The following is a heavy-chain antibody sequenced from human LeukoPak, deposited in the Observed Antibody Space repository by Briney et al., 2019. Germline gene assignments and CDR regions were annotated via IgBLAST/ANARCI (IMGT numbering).Heavy chain of an antibody. CDR3: ARGRGYQAGSYMDV. J-gene: IGHJ6*03. V-gene: IGHV3-48*01. D-gene: IGHD5-12*01. CDR2: ISTSSSTI. CDR1: GFTFGSHS. Sequence: GGSLRLSCAASGFTFGSHSMNWVRQAPGKGLEWVSYISTSSSTIYYADSVKGRFTISRDNAKNSLYLQMNSLRTEDTAVYYCARGRGYQAGSYMDVWGKGTTVTVSS.